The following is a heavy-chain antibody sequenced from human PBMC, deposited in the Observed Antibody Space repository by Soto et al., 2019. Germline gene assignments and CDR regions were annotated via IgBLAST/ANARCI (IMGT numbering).Heavy chain of an antibody. J-gene: IGHJ6*02. CDR1: GFSLSTSW. V-gene: IGHV3-7*01. Sequence: EVQLVESGGGLVQPGGSLRLSCTASGFSLSTSWMTWVRQAAGTGLEWVANIMQDGSDKYYVDSVKGRFTISRDTAKNSLDLQMTSLRAEDTAVYYCASKRLYFYGLDVWGLGTTVTVSS. CDR2: IMQDGSDK. CDR3: ASKRLYFYGLDV.